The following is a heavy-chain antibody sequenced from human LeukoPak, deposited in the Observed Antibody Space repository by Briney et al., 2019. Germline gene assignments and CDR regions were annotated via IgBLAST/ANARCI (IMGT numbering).Heavy chain of an antibody. J-gene: IGHJ5*02. D-gene: IGHD6-13*01. CDR3: ARGLPDYSNTWYDH. CDR2: TNSDGSLP. Sequence: RGSLRLSCAASALTFRSYWMHWVRQAAGKGLVSVTRTNSDGSLPSYADSVMGRFTISGDNAKNTLYLQMNSLGVENTAIYYCARGLPDYSNTWYDHWGQGTLVTVSS. V-gene: IGHV3-74*01. CDR1: ALTFRSYW.